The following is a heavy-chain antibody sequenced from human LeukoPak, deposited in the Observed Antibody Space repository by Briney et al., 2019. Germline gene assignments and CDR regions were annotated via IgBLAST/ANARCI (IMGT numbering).Heavy chain of an antibody. J-gene: IGHJ6*02. CDR3: ARDLITMVRGTSGMDV. Sequence: GGSLRLSCIASGFTFSSYEMTWVRQAPGKGLGWVAVISYDGSNKYYADSVKGRFTISRDNSKNTLYLQMNSLRAEDTAVYYCARDLITMVRGTSGMDVWGQGTTVTVSS. D-gene: IGHD3-10*01. V-gene: IGHV3-30*04. CDR1: GFTFSSYE. CDR2: ISYDGSNK.